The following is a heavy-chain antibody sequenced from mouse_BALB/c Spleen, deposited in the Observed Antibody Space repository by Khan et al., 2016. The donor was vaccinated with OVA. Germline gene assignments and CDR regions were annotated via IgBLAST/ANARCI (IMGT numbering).Heavy chain of an antibody. D-gene: IGHD2-3*01. Sequence: QIQLVQSGPELKKPGETVKISCKASGYTFTNYGMNWVKQAPGKVLKWMGWINTNTGEPTYTEEFKGRFAFSLETSASTAYLQINNLKNEDTATYFCERSLWLLPAMDYWGQGTSVTVSS. V-gene: IGHV9-3*02. CDR1: GYTFTNYG. CDR2: INTNTGEP. J-gene: IGHJ4*01. CDR3: ERSLWLLPAMDY.